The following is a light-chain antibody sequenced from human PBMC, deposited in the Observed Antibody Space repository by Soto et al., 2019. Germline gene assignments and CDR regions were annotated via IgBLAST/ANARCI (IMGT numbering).Light chain of an antibody. CDR1: QSISSY. J-gene: IGKJ4*01. V-gene: IGKV1-39*01. Sequence: DIQMTQSPYSLSASVGARVTITCRASQSISSYLNWNQQKPGKAPKLLIYAASSLQSGVPSRFSGSGSGTYFTLTISSLQPEDFATYYCQQSYSTPLTFGGGTKVEIK. CDR3: QQSYSTPLT. CDR2: AAS.